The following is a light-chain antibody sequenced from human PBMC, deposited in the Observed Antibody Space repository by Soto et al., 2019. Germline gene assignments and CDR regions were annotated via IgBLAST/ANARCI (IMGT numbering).Light chain of an antibody. CDR1: QSVSSY. CDR3: QQRSNWPPVFT. V-gene: IGKV3-11*01. CDR2: DAS. J-gene: IGKJ4*01. Sequence: EIVLTQSPAILSLSPGERATLSCRASQSVSSYLAWYQQKPGQAPRLLIYDASNRATGIPARFSGSGSGTDFTLTISSLAPEDFAVYYCQQRSNWPPVFTFGGGTKVEIK.